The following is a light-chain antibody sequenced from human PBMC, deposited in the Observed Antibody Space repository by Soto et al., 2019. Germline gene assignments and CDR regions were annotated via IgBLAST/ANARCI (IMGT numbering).Light chain of an antibody. Sequence: EIVLTQSPATLSLSPGERATLSYRASQSVSSYLAWYQQKPGQAPRLLIYDASNRATGIPARFSGSGSGTDFTLTISSLEPEDFAVYSCQQRSNWPRTFGGGTKVDIK. CDR3: QQRSNWPRT. CDR2: DAS. J-gene: IGKJ4*01. V-gene: IGKV3-11*01. CDR1: QSVSSY.